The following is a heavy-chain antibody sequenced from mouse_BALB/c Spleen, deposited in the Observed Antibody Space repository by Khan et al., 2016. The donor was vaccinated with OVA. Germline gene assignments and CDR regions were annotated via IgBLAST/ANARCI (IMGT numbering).Heavy chain of an antibody. V-gene: IGHV5-17*02. J-gene: IGHJ1*01. CDR3: ARSRITTWYFDG. CDR2: ISSGSATI. CDR1: GFTFSDFG. D-gene: IGHD2-4*01. Sequence: EVELVESGGGLVQPGGSRKLSCAASGFTFSDFGMHWVRQAPEKGLEWVAYISSGSATIYYADTVKGRFTISRDNPKNTLFLQMTSLRSEDTAMYYCARSRITTWYFDGWGAGTTVTVSS.